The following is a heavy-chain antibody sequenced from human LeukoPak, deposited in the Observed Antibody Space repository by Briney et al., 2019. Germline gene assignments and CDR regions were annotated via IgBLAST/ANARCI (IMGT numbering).Heavy chain of an antibody. CDR2: VSSYNGKT. D-gene: IGHD6-6*01. CDR3: AHSYSSSSALGY. J-gene: IGHJ4*02. V-gene: IGHV1-18*01. CDR1: GYSFTSGG. Sequence: ASVTVSCKTSGYSFTSGGISWVRQIPGQGLEWLGWVSSYNGKTNYAQKFQGRVTMTKDTSTDTAYMELSSLTSEDTAMSYCAHSYSSSSALGYWGQGTLVTVSS.